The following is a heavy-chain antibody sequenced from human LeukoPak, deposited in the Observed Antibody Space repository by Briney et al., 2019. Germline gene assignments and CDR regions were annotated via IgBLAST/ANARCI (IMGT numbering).Heavy chain of an antibody. J-gene: IGHJ4*02. V-gene: IGHV1-18*01. CDR3: AREYDYGLPYYFDY. Sequence: ASVKVSCKATGYTFTSYGISWVRQAPGQGLEWMGWISAYNGNTNYAQKLQGRVTMTTDTSTSTAYMELRSLRSDDTAVYYCAREYDYGLPYYFDYWGQGTLVTVSS. CDR2: ISAYNGNT. D-gene: IGHD4-17*01. CDR1: GYTFTSYG.